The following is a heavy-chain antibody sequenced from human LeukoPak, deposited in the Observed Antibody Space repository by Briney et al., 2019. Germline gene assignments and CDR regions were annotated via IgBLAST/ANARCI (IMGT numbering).Heavy chain of an antibody. V-gene: IGHV3-21*01. CDR1: GFTFSSYS. Sequence: PGGSLRLSCAASGFTFSSYSMNWVRQAPGKGLEWVSSVSSSSSYIYYADSVKGRFTISRDNAKNSLYLQMNSLRAEDTAVYYCAREGSGQYSSGWCGPDYWGQGTLVTVSS. CDR2: VSSSSSYI. CDR3: AREGSGQYSSGWCGPDY. J-gene: IGHJ4*02. D-gene: IGHD6-19*01.